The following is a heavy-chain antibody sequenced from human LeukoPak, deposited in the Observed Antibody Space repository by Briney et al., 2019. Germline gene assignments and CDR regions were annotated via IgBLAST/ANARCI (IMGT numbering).Heavy chain of an antibody. CDR1: GFTFSSYA. CDR3: ARDLGDYGSGSYFDY. J-gene: IGHJ4*02. D-gene: IGHD3-10*01. V-gene: IGHV3-21*01. CDR2: ISSTSSYI. Sequence: PGGSLRLSCAASGFTFSSYAMSWVRQAPGKGLEWVSSISSTSSYIYYADSVKGRFSISRDNAKNSLYLQMNSLRAEDTAVYYCARDLGDYGSGSYFDYWGQGTLVTVSS.